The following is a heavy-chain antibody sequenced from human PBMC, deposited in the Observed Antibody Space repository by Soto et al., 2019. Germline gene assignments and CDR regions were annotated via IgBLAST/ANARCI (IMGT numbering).Heavy chain of an antibody. J-gene: IGHJ3*02. CDR1: GDSFSSNSAA. Sequence: PSQTLSLTCAISGDSFSSNSAAWNWIRQSPSRGLEWLGRTYYRSKWYNDYAVSVKSRITINPDTSKNQFSLQLNSVTPEDTAVYYCARTPGSYDFWSGYRPLKDAFDIWGQGTMVT. V-gene: IGHV6-1*01. CDR3: ARTPGSYDFWSGYRPLKDAFDI. D-gene: IGHD3-3*01. CDR2: TYYRSKWYN.